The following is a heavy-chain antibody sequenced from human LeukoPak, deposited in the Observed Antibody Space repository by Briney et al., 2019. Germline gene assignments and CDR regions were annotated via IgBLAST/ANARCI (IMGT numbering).Heavy chain of an antibody. D-gene: IGHD2-2*01. V-gene: IGHV3-49*03. J-gene: IGHJ5*02. Sequence: PGGSLRLSCTASGFTFGDYAMSWFRQAPGKGLEWVGFIRSKAYGGTTEYAASVRGRFTISRDDSKSIAYLQMNSLKTEDTAVYYCTRAYTQLGFDPWGQRTLVTVSS. CDR1: GFTFGDYA. CDR2: IRSKAYGGTT. CDR3: TRAYTQLGFDP.